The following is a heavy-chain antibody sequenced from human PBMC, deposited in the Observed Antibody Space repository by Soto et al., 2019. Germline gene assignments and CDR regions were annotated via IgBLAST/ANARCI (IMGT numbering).Heavy chain of an antibody. Sequence: SETLSLTCTVSGGSISNYYWSWIRHPPGKGLEWVAYIYYSGSTNYNPSLKSRVNISLDTSKNHFSLKLSSVTAADTAVYYCARHVVPAANYFDYWGQGTLVTVSS. CDR1: GGSISNYY. CDR3: ARHVVPAANYFDY. CDR2: IYYSGST. D-gene: IGHD2-2*01. V-gene: IGHV4-59*08. J-gene: IGHJ4*02.